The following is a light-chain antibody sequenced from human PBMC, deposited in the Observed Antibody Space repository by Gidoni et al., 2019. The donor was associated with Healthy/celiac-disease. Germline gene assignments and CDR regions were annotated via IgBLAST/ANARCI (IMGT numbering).Light chain of an antibody. CDR1: QSVSSY. CDR3: QQRRGT. J-gene: IGKJ2*02. Sequence: EIVLTQSPATLSLSPGERATLSCRASQSVSSYLACYQQKPGQAPRLLIYDASNRATGIPARFSGSGSGTDFTLTISSLEPEDFAVYYCQQRRGTFGQGTKLEIK. V-gene: IGKV3-11*01. CDR2: DAS.